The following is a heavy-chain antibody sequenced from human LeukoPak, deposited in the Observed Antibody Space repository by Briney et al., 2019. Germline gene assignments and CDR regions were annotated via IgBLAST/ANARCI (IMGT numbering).Heavy chain of an antibody. CDR1: GGSFSGYY. D-gene: IGHD3-10*01. J-gene: IGHJ3*02. Sequence: SETLSLTCAVYGGSFSGYYWSWIRQPPGKGLEWIGNIFYSGSTYYSPSLKSRVTISLDTSRNQFSLKLNSVTAADTAVYYCAKSNGYGLVDIWGQGTMVIVS. CDR3: AKSNGYGLVDI. V-gene: IGHV4-34*12. CDR2: IFYSGST.